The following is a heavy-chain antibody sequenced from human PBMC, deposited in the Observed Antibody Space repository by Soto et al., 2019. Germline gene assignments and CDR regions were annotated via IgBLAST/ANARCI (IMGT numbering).Heavy chain of an antibody. J-gene: IGHJ6*03. CDR3: ARGGVAQLAPDIGGCYMDV. CDR2: INPNSGGT. Sequence: GASVKVSSKASGYTFTGYYMHWLRQAPGPGLEWMGWINPNSGGTNYAQKFQGWVTMTRDTSISTAYMELSRLRSDDTAVYYCARGGVAQLAPDIGGCYMDVWVKGNTVT. D-gene: IGHD6-6*01. CDR1: GYTFTGYY. V-gene: IGHV1-2*04.